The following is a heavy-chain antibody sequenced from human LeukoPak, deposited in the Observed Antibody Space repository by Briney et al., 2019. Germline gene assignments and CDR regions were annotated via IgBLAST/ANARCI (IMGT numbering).Heavy chain of an antibody. CDR2: ITSSSSTI. J-gene: IGHJ4*02. CDR1: GFTFSSYS. V-gene: IGHV3-48*01. D-gene: IGHD6-19*01. Sequence: GGSLRLSCAASGFTFSSYSMNWVRQAPGKGLEWVSFITSSSSTIHYVDSVKGRFIISRDNAKNSLYLQMNSLRAEDTAVYYCARDRPGSGWYYFDSWGQGTLVIVSS. CDR3: ARDRPGSGWYYFDS.